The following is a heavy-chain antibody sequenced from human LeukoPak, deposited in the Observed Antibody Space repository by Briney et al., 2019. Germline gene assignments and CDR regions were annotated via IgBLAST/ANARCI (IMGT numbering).Heavy chain of an antibody. J-gene: IGHJ4*02. CDR1: GSTFSRYW. V-gene: IGHV3-74*01. D-gene: IGHD6-25*01. CDR3: ATGSGNYFSY. CDR2: IKSDGSDT. Sequence: GGSLRLSCAASGSTFSRYWMHWVRQAPGKGLVWVSRIKSDGSDTIHADSVKGRFTISRDNAKNTLYLQMDSLRAEDTAVYYCATGSGNYFSYWGQGTLVTVAS.